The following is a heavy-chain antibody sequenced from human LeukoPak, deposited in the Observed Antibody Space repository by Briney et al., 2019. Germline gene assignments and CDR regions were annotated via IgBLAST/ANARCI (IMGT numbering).Heavy chain of an antibody. Sequence: GRSLRLSCAASGFTFSSYAMHWVRQAPGKGLEWVAVISYDGSNKYYADSVKGRFTISRDNSKNTLYLQMNSLRAEDTAVYYCARDRWMTTVTTTDYWGQGTLVTVSS. V-gene: IGHV3-30-3*01. CDR1: GFTFSSYA. J-gene: IGHJ4*02. CDR2: ISYDGSNK. D-gene: IGHD4-17*01. CDR3: ARDRWMTTVTTTDY.